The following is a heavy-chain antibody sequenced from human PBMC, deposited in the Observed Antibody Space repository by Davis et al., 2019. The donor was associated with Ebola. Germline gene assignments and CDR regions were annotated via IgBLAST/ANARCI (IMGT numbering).Heavy chain of an antibody. Sequence: LRLSCAVSGGSISSGGYSWSWIRQPPGKGLEWIGEINHSGSTNYNPSLKSRVTISVDTSKNQFSLKLSSVTAADTAVYYCARGHSYGYWGQGALVTVSS. J-gene: IGHJ4*02. D-gene: IGHD5-18*01. CDR1: GGSISSGGYS. CDR3: ARGHSYGY. CDR2: INHSGST. V-gene: IGHV4-30-2*01.